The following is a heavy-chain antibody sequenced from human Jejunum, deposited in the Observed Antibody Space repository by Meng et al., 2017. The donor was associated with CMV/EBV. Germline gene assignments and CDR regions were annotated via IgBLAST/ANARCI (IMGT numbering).Heavy chain of an antibody. Sequence: LSCAASGFTFGSYWMHWVRQAPGKGLMWLSHIDGGGSDTTYADSVKGRFTISRDNAKNMLYLHLKDLRDEDTGIYYCARDVYGISSPHWGQGALVTVSS. CDR1: GFTFGSYW. CDR3: ARDVYGISSPH. J-gene: IGHJ4*02. D-gene: IGHD1-14*01. V-gene: IGHV3-74*03. CDR2: IDGGGSDT.